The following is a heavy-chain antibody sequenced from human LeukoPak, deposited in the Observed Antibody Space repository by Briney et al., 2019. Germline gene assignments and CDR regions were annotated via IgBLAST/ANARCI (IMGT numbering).Heavy chain of an antibody. CDR2: IYTSGST. V-gene: IGHV4-61*02. D-gene: IGHD4-23*01. Sequence: SETLSLTCTVSGGSISSGSYYWSWIRQPAGKGLEWIGRIYTSGSTNYNPSLKSRVTISVDTSKNQFSLKLSSVTAADTAVYYCARADGGKASWYFDYWGQGTLVTVSS. CDR1: GGSISSGSYY. CDR3: ARADGGKASWYFDY. J-gene: IGHJ4*02.